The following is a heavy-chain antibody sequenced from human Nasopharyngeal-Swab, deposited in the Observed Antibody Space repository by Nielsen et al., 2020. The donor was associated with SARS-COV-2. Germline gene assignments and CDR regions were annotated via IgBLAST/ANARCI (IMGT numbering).Heavy chain of an antibody. J-gene: IGHJ5*02. D-gene: IGHD4/OR15-4a*01. CDR2: INYSGTT. CDR3: ARGPMNMVTT. Sequence: LRLSCDVSGASFNSGGFYWSWIRQSPERGLEWIAYINYSGTTYYNPSLGSRLTISMDTSKNQFSLKLNSVTAADTAVYFRARGPMNMVTTWGQGTLVTVSS. CDR1: GASFNSGGFY. V-gene: IGHV4-30-4*01.